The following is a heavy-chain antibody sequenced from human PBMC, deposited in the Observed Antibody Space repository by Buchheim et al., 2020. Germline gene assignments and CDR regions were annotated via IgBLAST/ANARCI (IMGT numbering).Heavy chain of an antibody. Sequence: EVQLLESGGGLVQPGGSLRLSCADSGFTFRDSAMTWVRQVPGTGLQWLSLISASGNNTYSADSVTGRFTISRDNSKNTLYLQMNRLRAEDTAVYYCAKDIEISFWGQGTL. J-gene: IGHJ4*02. CDR3: AKDIEISF. CDR2: ISASGNNT. D-gene: IGHD3-16*02. V-gene: IGHV3-23*01. CDR1: GFTFRDSA.